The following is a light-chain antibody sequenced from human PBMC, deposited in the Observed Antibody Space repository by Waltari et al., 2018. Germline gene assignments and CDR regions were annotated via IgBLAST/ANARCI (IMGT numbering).Light chain of an antibody. CDR3: QQRGNWAPLT. J-gene: IGKJ4*01. CDR2: DVS. Sequence: ELVLTQSPATLYLSPGERATLSCRASQSVGNFLAWYRQKPGQPPRLVIYDVSNRATATPARFSGSGSGTDFTLTISTLQPEDFAFYFCQQRGNWAPLTFGGGTEVVIK. CDR1: QSVGNF. V-gene: IGKV3-11*01.